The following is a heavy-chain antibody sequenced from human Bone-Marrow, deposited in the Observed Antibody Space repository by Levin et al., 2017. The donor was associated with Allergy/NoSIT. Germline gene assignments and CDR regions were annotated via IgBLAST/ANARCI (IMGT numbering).Heavy chain of an antibody. Sequence: GGSLRLSCAASGFTFSSYSMNWVRQAPGKGLEWVSSISSSSSYIYYADSVKGRFTISRDNAKNSLYLQMNSLRAEDTAVYYCARYSVTVAAFDIWGQGTMVTVSS. D-gene: IGHD4-23*01. CDR1: GFTFSSYS. V-gene: IGHV3-21*01. J-gene: IGHJ3*02. CDR3: ARYSVTVAAFDI. CDR2: ISSSSSYI.